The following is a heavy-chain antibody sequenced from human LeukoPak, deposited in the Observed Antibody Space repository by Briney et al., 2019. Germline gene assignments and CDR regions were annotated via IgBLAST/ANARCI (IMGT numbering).Heavy chain of an antibody. CDR3: ARAHYDSSGYGNWFDP. V-gene: IGHV4-59*01. CDR1: GGSISSYY. Sequence: PSETLSLTCTVSGGSISSYYWSWIRQPPGKGLEWVGYIYYSGSANYNPSLKSRVTISVDTSKNQFSLKLSSVTAADTGVYYCARAHYDSSGYGNWFDPWGQGTLVTVSS. CDR2: IYYSGSA. J-gene: IGHJ5*02. D-gene: IGHD3-22*01.